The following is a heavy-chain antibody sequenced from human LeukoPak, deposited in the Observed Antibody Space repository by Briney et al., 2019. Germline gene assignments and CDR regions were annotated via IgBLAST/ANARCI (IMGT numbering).Heavy chain of an antibody. J-gene: IGHJ3*01. CDR1: GFTFSDYY. CDR2: IRGSDGIT. Sequence: GGSLRLSCAVSGFTFSDYYMSWIRQAPGKGLEWVSTIRGSDGITYYADSVKGRFTISRDNSKNTLYLQMNSLRAEDTAVYYCAKRCVRGWSTDAFDFWGQGTMVTVSS. CDR3: AKRCVRGWSTDAFDF. D-gene: IGHD6-19*01. V-gene: IGHV3-23*01.